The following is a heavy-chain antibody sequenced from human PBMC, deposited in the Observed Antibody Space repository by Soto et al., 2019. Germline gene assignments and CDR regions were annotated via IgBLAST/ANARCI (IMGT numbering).Heavy chain of an antibody. CDR2: IIPIFGTA. D-gene: IGHD6-6*01. J-gene: IGHJ6*02. CDR1: GGTFSSYA. Sequence: GASVKVSCKASGGTFSSYAISWLRQAPGQGLEWMGGIIPIFGTANYAQKFQGRVTITADESTSTAYMELSSLRSEDTAVYYCARDLRQLVRTGYGMDVWGQGTTVTVSS. CDR3: ARDLRQLVRTGYGMDV. V-gene: IGHV1-69*13.